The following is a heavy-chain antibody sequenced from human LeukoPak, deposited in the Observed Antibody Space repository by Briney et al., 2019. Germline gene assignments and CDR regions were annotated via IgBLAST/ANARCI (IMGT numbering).Heavy chain of an antibody. Sequence: SETLSLTCAVSGVSISNGAYSWSWIRQPPGKGLEWIGYIFYSGKTDYNPSLKSRVNISVDTSKNQFSLKLSSVTAADTAIYYCARDVGEWWSWFDPWGQGTLVTVSS. CDR3: ARDVGEWWSWFDP. CDR1: GVSISNGAYS. J-gene: IGHJ5*02. CDR2: IFYSGKT. V-gene: IGHV4-30-4*07. D-gene: IGHD2-15*01.